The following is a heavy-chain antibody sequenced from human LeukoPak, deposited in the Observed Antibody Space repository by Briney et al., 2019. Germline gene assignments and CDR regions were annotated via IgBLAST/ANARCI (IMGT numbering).Heavy chain of an antibody. D-gene: IGHD3-10*01. CDR3: ARLSQTPDYYTLGGYYYLGY. CDR1: RYTFTSYD. J-gene: IGHJ4*02. Sequence: GASVKVSCKASRYTFTSYDINWVREAAGQGLEWMGWMNPNTGRTGYAQKFQGRITMTRDTSINTACMELTNLRSEDTAIYYCARLSQTPDYYTLGGYYYLGYWGQGTPVTVSS. V-gene: IGHV1-8*01. CDR2: MNPNTGRT.